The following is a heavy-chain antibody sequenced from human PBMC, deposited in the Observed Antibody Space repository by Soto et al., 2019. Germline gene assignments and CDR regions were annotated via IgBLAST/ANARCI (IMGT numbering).Heavy chain of an antibody. CDR2: ISASGSAT. CDR3: AKDGGVAAVGPRWVGWDH. J-gene: IGHJ4*02. D-gene: IGHD2-15*01. Sequence: EVQLLESGGGLVQPGGSLRLSCAASGFTFSSYAMTWVRQAPGKWLEWVSSISASGSATNYADSVKGRCTISRDSSRNTLYLQMGRLRAGAAALDFCAKDGGVAAVGPRWVGWDHWGQGTLVTVSS. CDR1: GFTFSSYA. V-gene: IGHV3-23*01.